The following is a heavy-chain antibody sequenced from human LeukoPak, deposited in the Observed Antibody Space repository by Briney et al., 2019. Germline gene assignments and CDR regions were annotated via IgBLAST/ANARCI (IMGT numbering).Heavy chain of an antibody. D-gene: IGHD3-22*01. CDR2: IYPGDSDT. CDR3: ARSDPYYYDCSGYWPYFDY. Sequence: GESLKISCKGSGYSFPTYWIAWVRQMPGKGLEWMGTIYPGDSDTRYSPSSQGQVTISADKSISTAYLQWSSLKASDTAMYYCARSDPYYYDCSGYWPYFDYWGQGTLVTVSS. V-gene: IGHV5-51*01. CDR1: GYSFPTYW. J-gene: IGHJ4*02.